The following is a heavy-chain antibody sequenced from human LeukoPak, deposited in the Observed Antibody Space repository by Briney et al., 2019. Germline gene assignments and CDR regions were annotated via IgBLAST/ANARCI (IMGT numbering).Heavy chain of an antibody. V-gene: IGHV3-53*01. CDR3: ARDPPARYSSGWYSY. D-gene: IGHD6-19*01. CDR1: RFTVSSNY. Sequence: GGSLRLSCAASRFTVSSNYMSWVRQAPGKGLEWVSVIYSGGSTYYADSVKGRFTISRDNSKNTLYLQMNSLRAEDTAVYYCARDPPARYSSGWYSYWGQGTLVTVSS. J-gene: IGHJ4*02. CDR2: IYSGGST.